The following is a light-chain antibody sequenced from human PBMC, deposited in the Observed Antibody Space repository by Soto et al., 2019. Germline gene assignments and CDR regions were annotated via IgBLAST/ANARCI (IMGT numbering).Light chain of an antibody. CDR1: SSNIGDNS. J-gene: IGLJ3*02. CDR2: DNN. Sequence: QSVLTQPPSMSAAPGQMVAISCSGTSSNIGDNSVSWYQHFPGTAPKVLIYDNNRRPSGIPDRFSGSKSGTSATLTIIGLQTGDEADYYCATLDSALSAGVFGGGTKVTVL. V-gene: IGLV1-51*01. CDR3: ATLDSALSAGV.